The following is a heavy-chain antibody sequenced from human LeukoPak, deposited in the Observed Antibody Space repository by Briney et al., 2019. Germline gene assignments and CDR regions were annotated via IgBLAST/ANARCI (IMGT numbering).Heavy chain of an antibody. D-gene: IGHD3-3*01. CDR1: GFTFSNYW. J-gene: IGHJ6*03. Sequence: GGSLRLSCAASGFTFSNYWMHWVRQAPGKGLEWVSYISSSSSTIYYADSVKGRFTISRDNAKNSLYLQMNSLRAEDTAVYYCARYYDFWSSSYYYYMDVWGKGTTVTVSS. CDR3: ARYYDFWSSSYYYYMDV. CDR2: ISSSSSTI. V-gene: IGHV3-48*01.